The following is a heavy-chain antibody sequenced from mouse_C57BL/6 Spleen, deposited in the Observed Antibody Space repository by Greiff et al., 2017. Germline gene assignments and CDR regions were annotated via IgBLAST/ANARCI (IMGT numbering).Heavy chain of an antibody. CDR1: GYTFTDYY. CDR3: ARGPLGSSYNYFDY. Sequence: EVKLVESGPVLVKPGASVKMSCKASGYTFTDYYMNWVKQSHGKSLEWIGVINPYNGGTSYNQKFKGKATLTVDKSSSTAYMELNSLTSEDSAVYYCARGPLGSSYNYFDYWGQGTTLTVSS. J-gene: IGHJ2*01. V-gene: IGHV1-19*01. CDR2: INPYNGGT. D-gene: IGHD1-1*01.